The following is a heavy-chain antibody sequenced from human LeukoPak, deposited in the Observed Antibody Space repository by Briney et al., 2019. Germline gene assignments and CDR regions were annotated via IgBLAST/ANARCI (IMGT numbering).Heavy chain of an antibody. CDR1: GITLSNYG. CDR2: ISGSGGST. CDR3: AKRGVVIRVILVGFHKEAYYFDS. Sequence: GGSLRLSCAASGITLSNYGMSWVRQAPGKGLEWVAGISGSGGSTNYADSVKGRFTISRDNRKNTLYLQMNSLRAEDTAVYFCAKRGVVIRVILVGFHKEAYYFDSWGQGALVTVSS. D-gene: IGHD3-22*01. V-gene: IGHV3-23*01. J-gene: IGHJ4*02.